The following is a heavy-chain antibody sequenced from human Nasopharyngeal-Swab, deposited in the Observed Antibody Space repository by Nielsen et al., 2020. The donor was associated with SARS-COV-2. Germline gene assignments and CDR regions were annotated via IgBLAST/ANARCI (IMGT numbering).Heavy chain of an antibody. V-gene: IGHV3-30-3*01. D-gene: IGHD3-10*01. CDR2: ISYDGSTK. CDR1: GFTFSSYT. Sequence: GESLKISCAASGFTFSSYTLHWVRQAPGKGLEWVASISYDGSTKYHVDFVEGRFTISRDNSKRTLLLQMNSLRPEDTAVYYCARDRTAINRGVIKREGLQNFFGLDVWGQGTTVTVSS. J-gene: IGHJ6*02. CDR3: ARDRTAINRGVIKREGLQNFFGLDV.